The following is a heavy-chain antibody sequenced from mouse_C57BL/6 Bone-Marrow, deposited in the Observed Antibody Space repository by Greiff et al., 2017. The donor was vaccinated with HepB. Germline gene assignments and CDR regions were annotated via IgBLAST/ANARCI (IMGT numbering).Heavy chain of an antibody. CDR2: ISNGGGST. CDR3: ARRGLLDAMDY. V-gene: IGHV5-12*01. Sequence: EVKLVESGGGLVQPGGSLKLSCAASGFTFSDYYMYWVRQTPEKRLEWVAYISNGGGSTYYPDTVKGRFTISRDNAKKTLYLQMSRLKSEDTAMYYCARRGLLDAMDYWGQGTSVTVSS. J-gene: IGHJ4*01. D-gene: IGHD1-1*01. CDR1: GFTFSDYY.